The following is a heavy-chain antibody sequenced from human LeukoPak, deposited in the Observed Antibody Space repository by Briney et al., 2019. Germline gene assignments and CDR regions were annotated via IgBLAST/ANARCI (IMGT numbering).Heavy chain of an antibody. CDR1: GFTFSNYE. Sequence: GGSLRLSCAASGFTFSNYEMHWVRQAPGKGLEWVSYISSSGSDIYYADSVKGRFTISRDNAKNTLYLQMNSLRAEDTAVYYCARASGCSSTTCFALGFGAFDIWGQGTMVTVSS. J-gene: IGHJ3*02. V-gene: IGHV3-48*03. CDR2: ISSSGSDI. D-gene: IGHD2-2*01. CDR3: ARASGCSSTTCFALGFGAFDI.